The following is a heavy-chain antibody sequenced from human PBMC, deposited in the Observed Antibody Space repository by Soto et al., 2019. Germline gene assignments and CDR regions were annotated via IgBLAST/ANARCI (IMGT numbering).Heavy chain of an antibody. D-gene: IGHD6-6*01. CDR3: ASVAGYSSSDY. J-gene: IGHJ4*02. CDR1: GFTFSSYG. CDR2: IWYDGSNK. Sequence: GGSLRLSCAASGFTFSSYGMHWVRQAPGKGLEWVAVIWYDGSNKYYADSVKGRFTISRDNSKNTLYLQMNSLRAEDTAVYYCASVAGYSSSDYWGQGTLVTVSS. V-gene: IGHV3-33*01.